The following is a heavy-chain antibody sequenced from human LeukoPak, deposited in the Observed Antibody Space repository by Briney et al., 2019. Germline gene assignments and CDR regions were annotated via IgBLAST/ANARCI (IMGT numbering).Heavy chain of an antibody. Sequence: SETLSLTCTVSGGSISSCYWSWIRQPPGKGLEWIGYSYCSGSTNYNPSLKSRVTISVDTSKNQFSLKLSSVTAADTAVYYCARDDYGGNSYGMDVWGQGTTVPVSS. D-gene: IGHD4-23*01. CDR1: GGSISSCY. V-gene: IGHV4-59*01. J-gene: IGHJ6*02. CDR3: ARDDYGGNSYGMDV. CDR2: SYCSGST.